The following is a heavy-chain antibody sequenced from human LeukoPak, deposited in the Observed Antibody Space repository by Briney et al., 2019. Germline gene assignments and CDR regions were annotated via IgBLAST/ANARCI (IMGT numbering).Heavy chain of an antibody. D-gene: IGHD3-9*01. CDR1: GFTFSSYA. Sequence: GGSLRLSCAASGFTFSSYAMSWVRQSPGKGLEGVSAISGSGGSTYYADSVKGRFTISRDNSKNTLYLQMNSLRAEDTAVYYCAKDLILTGYSFDYWGQGTLVTVSP. CDR2: ISGSGGST. J-gene: IGHJ4*02. CDR3: AKDLILTGYSFDY. V-gene: IGHV3-23*01.